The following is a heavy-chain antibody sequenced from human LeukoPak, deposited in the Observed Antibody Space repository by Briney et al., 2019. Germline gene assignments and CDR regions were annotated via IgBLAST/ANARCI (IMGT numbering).Heavy chain of an antibody. Sequence: GGSLRLSCAASGFTFSNYAMTWVRQAPGKGLEWVALIWYDGSNKEYADSVKGRFTISRDNSKSTLYLQMNSLRAEDTAVYYCARDPHDFWSGYSPDYFDYWGQGTLVTVSS. CDR2: IWYDGSNK. CDR3: ARDPHDFWSGYSPDYFDY. V-gene: IGHV3-33*08. J-gene: IGHJ4*02. CDR1: GFTFSNYA. D-gene: IGHD3-3*01.